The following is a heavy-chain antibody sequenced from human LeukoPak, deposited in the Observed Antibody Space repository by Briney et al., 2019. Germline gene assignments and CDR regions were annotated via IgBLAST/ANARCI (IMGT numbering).Heavy chain of an antibody. Sequence: ASVKVSCKASGYTFTSYGISWVRQAPGQGLEWMGWISAYNGNTNYAQKLQGRVTMTTDTSTSTAYMELRSLRSDDTAVYYCAANGVSVVVVPTAMRPGYYYYGMDVWGQGTTVTVSS. V-gene: IGHV1-18*01. D-gene: IGHD2-2*01. CDR1: GYTFTSYG. J-gene: IGHJ6*02. CDR2: ISAYNGNT. CDR3: AANGVSVVVVPTAMRPGYYYYGMDV.